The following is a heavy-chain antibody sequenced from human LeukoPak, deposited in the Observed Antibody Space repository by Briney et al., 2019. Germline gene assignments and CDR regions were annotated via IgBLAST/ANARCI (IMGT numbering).Heavy chain of an antibody. CDR1: GFTFSSYA. CDR2: ISGSGDST. CDR3: ARDAGFRVTYPPDR. Sequence: QPGGSLRLSCVASGFTFSSYAMTWVRQGPGKGLEWVSAISGSGDSTIYGDSVRGRFTISRDNSRNMLYMQMNSLRAEDTAIYYCARDAGFRVTYPPDRWGQGTLVTVSS. D-gene: IGHD2-21*02. V-gene: IGHV3-23*01. J-gene: IGHJ5*02.